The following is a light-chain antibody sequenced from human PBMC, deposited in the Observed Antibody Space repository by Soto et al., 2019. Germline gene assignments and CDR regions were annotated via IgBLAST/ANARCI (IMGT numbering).Light chain of an antibody. J-gene: IGKJ1*01. Sequence: DIQMTQSPSSLSASVGDRVTITCRASQSITIYLNWYQQHPGKAPRLLIYGASTLQTGVPSRFSGSGSMTDFTLTISDLQPEHFATYYCQQTYTAPRTVGQGTQVDI. CDR3: QQTYTAPRT. V-gene: IGKV1-39*01. CDR2: GAS. CDR1: QSITIY.